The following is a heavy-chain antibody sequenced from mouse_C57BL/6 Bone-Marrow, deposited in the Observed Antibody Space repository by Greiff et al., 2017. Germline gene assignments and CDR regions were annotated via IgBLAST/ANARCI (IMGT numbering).Heavy chain of an antibody. CDR2: INPSSGYT. V-gene: IGHV1-4*01. D-gene: IGHD1-1*01. Sequence: QVQLQQSGAELARPGASVKMSCKASGYTFTSYTMHWVKQRPGQGLEWIGYINPSSGYTKYNQKFKDKATLTADKSSSTAYMQLSSLTSEDSAVYYCARSPYYYGSSLWAMDYWGQGTSVTVSS. J-gene: IGHJ4*01. CDR3: ARSPYYYGSSLWAMDY. CDR1: GYTFTSYT.